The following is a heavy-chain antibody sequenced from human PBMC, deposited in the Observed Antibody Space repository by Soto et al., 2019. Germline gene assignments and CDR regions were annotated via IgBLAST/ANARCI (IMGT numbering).Heavy chain of an antibody. J-gene: IGHJ5*02. CDR2: IIPIFGTA. CDR1: GGTFSSYA. CDR3: ASPVVVVGGPFDP. D-gene: IGHD2-15*01. Sequence: QVQLVQSGAEVKKPGSSVKVSCKASGGTFSSYAISWVRQAPGQGLEWMGGIIPIFGTANYAQKFQGRVTITADESTSTDYMELSSVRAEDTAVYYYASPVVVVGGPFDPWGQGTLVTVSS. V-gene: IGHV1-69*01.